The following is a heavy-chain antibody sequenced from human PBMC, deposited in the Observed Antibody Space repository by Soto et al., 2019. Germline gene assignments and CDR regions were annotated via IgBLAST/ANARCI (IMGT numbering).Heavy chain of an antibody. Sequence: PGGSLRLSCTASGFTFSDAWLTWVRQAPGKGLEWVSAISGSGGSTYYADSVKGRFTISRDNAKNSLFLEMNSLRAEDTAVYYCARATDIYFDYWSQGTQVTVSS. J-gene: IGHJ4*02. CDR3: ARATDIYFDY. V-gene: IGHV3-11*04. CDR1: GFTFSDAW. CDR2: ISGSGGST. D-gene: IGHD3-9*01.